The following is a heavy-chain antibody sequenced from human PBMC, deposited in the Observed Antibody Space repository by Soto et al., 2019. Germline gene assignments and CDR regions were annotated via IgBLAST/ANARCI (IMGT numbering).Heavy chain of an antibody. Sequence: EVQLVESGGGLVKPGGSLRLSCAASGFTFTRYSMNWVRQAPGKGLEWVSSISSTTNYIYYGDSMKGRFTISRDNSVDTLYLQMNSLRAEDTAVYFCAKDSPLGIPAFDYWGQGTLVTVSS. J-gene: IGHJ4*02. CDR1: GFTFTRYS. D-gene: IGHD2-21*01. CDR3: AKDSPLGIPAFDY. CDR2: ISSTTNYI. V-gene: IGHV3-21*04.